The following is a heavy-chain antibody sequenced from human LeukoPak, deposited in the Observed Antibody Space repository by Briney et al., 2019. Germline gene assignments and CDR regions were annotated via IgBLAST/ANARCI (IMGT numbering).Heavy chain of an antibody. V-gene: IGHV4-59*01. J-gene: IGHJ5*02. CDR2: IYYSGST. CDR3: ARDALGYSWFDP. CDR1: GGSISSYY. Sequence: ETLSLTCTVSGGSISSYYWSWIRQPPGKGLEWIGYIYYSGSTNYNPSLKSRVTISVDTSKNQFSLKLSSVTAADTAVYYCARDALGYSWFDPWGQGTLVTVSS. D-gene: IGHD2-15*01.